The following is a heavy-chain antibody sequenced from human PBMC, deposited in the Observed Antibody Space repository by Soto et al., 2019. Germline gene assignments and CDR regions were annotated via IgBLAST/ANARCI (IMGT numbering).Heavy chain of an antibody. CDR2: INPNSGGT. D-gene: IGHD3-22*01. J-gene: IGHJ6*02. Sequence: GASVKVACKPPRDTFPCYYMPWVRQFPGQGTEWMGWINPNSGGTNSAQKFQRWVTTTGDTSISTAYMELSRLRSDGTGAYYCLTHPTPRDYQDSSAYIYYYGIDIWGQGTTVTVSS. CDR3: LTHPTPRDYQDSSAYIYYYGIDI. CDR1: RDTFPCYY. V-gene: IGHV1-2*04.